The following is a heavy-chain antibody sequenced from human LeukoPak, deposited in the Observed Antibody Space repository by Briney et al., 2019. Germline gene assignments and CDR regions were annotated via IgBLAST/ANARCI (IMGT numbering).Heavy chain of an antibody. V-gene: IGHV3-23*01. D-gene: IGHD2-2*01. CDR3: AKFGFCSVTTCPAPY. Sequence: GGSLRLSCAASGFTFSSYWMSWVRQAPGKGLEWVSAISGSGGSTYYADSVKGRFTISRDNSKNTLYLQVNSLRAEDTAVYYCAKFGFCSVTTCPAPYWGQGTLVTVSS. CDR2: ISGSGGST. J-gene: IGHJ4*02. CDR1: GFTFSSYW.